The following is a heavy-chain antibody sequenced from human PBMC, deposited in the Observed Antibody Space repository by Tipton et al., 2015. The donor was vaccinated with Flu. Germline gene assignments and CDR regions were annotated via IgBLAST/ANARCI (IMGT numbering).Heavy chain of an antibody. Sequence: QVQLVQSGGGVVQPGRSLRLSCAASGFTFSNFAMYWVRQAPGKGLEWVAGVWYDGTNEYYADSVKGRFTISRDNSKNTLYLQMNSLRAEDTAVYYCARGYDILTDGGGYFDYWGQGTLVTVSS. D-gene: IGHD3-9*01. J-gene: IGHJ4*02. CDR2: VWYDGTNE. V-gene: IGHV3-33*01. CDR3: ARGYDILTDGGGYFDY. CDR1: GFTFSNFA.